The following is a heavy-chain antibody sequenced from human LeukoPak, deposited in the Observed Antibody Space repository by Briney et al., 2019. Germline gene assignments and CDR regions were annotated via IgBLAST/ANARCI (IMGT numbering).Heavy chain of an antibody. CDR2: INLDGSAR. Sequence: TGGSLRFSCAASGFTFSGSWMSWVRQAPGKGLEWVANINLDGSARRYINSVKGRFTISRDNAKNSLYLQMISLRAEDTAVYFCAKYGGDSGMAFDIWGQGTMVTVSS. D-gene: IGHD4-23*01. J-gene: IGHJ3*02. CDR1: GFTFSGSW. CDR3: AKYGGDSGMAFDI. V-gene: IGHV3-7*01.